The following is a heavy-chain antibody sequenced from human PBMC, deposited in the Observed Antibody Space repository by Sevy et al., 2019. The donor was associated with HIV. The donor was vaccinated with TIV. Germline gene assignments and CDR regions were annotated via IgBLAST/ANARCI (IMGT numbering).Heavy chain of an antibody. Sequence: GGSLRLSCVASGFTFRSYWMSWVRQAPGKGLEWVAHIKSDGSEKYHVDSVKGRFTISRDNAKNSLYLQMNSLRAEDTAVYYCVRDCSSTSCLWGLDVWGPGTTVTVSS. V-gene: IGHV3-7*03. CDR3: VRDCSSTSCLWGLDV. J-gene: IGHJ6*02. D-gene: IGHD2-2*01. CDR1: GFTFRSYW. CDR2: IKSDGSEK.